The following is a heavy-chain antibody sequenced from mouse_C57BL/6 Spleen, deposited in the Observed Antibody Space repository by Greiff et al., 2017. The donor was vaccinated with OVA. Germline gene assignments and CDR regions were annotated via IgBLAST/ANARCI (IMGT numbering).Heavy chain of an antibody. CDR3: TRGGYDYAFAY. D-gene: IGHD2-4*01. V-gene: IGHV1-15*01. J-gene: IGHJ3*01. Sequence: VQGVESGAELVRPGASVTLSCKASGYTFTDYEMHWVKQTPVHGLEWIGAIDPETGGTAYNQKFKGKAILTADKSSSTAYMELRSLTSEDSAVYYCTRGGYDYAFAYWGQGTLVTVSA. CDR1: GYTFTDYE. CDR2: IDPETGGT.